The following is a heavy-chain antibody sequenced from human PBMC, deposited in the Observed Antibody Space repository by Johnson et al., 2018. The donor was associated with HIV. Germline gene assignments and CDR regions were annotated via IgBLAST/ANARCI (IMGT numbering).Heavy chain of an antibody. V-gene: IGHV3-20*04. D-gene: IGHD6-6*01. CDR3: AREYSSLSQGAFDF. CDR1: GFNVADYG. CDR2: ITWNGGGP. Sequence: MQLVESGGGVVRPGGSLRLSCAASGFNVADYGMSWVRQAPGKGLEWVSGITWNGGGPHYADSVKGRFTISRDNSKNTLYLQMNSLRAEDTAVYYCAREYSSLSQGAFDFWGQGTMVTVSS. J-gene: IGHJ3*01.